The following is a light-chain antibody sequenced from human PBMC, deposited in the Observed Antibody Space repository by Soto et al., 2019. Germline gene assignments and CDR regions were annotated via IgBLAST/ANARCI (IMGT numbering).Light chain of an antibody. J-gene: IGLJ1*01. CDR1: SSDVGGYNY. V-gene: IGLV2-14*01. Sequence: QSALTQPASVSGSPGQSIPISCTGTSSDVGGYNYVSWYQQHPGKAPKLMIYEVSNRPSGVSNRFSGSKSGNTASLTISGLQAEDEADYYCSSYTSSSTRDVFGTGTKVTVL. CDR3: SSYTSSSTRDV. CDR2: EVS.